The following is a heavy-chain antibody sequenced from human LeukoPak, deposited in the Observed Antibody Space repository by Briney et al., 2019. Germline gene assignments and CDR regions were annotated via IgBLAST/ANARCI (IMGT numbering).Heavy chain of an antibody. V-gene: IGHV4-59*08. CDR1: GASISSYY. J-gene: IGHJ4*02. D-gene: IGHD2-2*01. CDR2: ISYSGST. CDR3: ARARPASCYFDY. Sequence: SETLSLTCTVSGASISSYYWSWIRQPPGKGLEWIGYISYSGSTNYNPSLKSRVTISAGTSKNQVSLTLSSVTAADTAVYYCARARPASCYFDYWGLGTLVTVSS.